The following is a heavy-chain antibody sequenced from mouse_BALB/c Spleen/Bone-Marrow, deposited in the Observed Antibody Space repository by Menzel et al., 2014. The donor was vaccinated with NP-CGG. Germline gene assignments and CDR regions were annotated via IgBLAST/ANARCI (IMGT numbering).Heavy chain of an antibody. Sequence: EVKVVEPGGGLVQPGGSRKLSCAASGFTFSDYGMAWVRQAPGKGPEWVAFISNLAYSIYYADTVTGRFTISRENAKNTLYLEMSSLRSEDTAMYYCATIYYGNSYAMDYWGQGTSVTVSS. CDR2: ISNLAYSI. J-gene: IGHJ4*01. CDR3: ATIYYGNSYAMDY. CDR1: GFTFSDYG. V-gene: IGHV5-15*02. D-gene: IGHD2-1*01.